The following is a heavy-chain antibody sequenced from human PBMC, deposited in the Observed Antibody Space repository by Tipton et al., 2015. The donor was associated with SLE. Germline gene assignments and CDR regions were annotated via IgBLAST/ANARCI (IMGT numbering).Heavy chain of an antibody. CDR1: GASISSGTYF. CDR3: ARIDERDGYNIVY. D-gene: IGHD5-24*01. V-gene: IGHV4-61*09. CDR2: IAHSGNT. J-gene: IGHJ4*02. Sequence: TLSLTCTVSGASISSGTYFWSWIRQSAGKGLEWIGHIAHSGNTYYKPSLKSRVIILEDTSKDQFSLKLSSVTAADTAVYFCARIDERDGYNIVYWGQGTLVTVSS.